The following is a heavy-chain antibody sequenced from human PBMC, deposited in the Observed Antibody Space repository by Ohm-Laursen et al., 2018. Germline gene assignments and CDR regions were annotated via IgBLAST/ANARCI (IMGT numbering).Heavy chain of an antibody. J-gene: IGHJ4*02. D-gene: IGHD5-24*01. CDR2: IYYSGST. CDR1: GGSISSGGYY. CDR3: ARVGREMATIDY. Sequence: PSDTLSLTCTVSGGSISSGGYYWSWIRQHPGKGLEWIGYIYYSGSTYYNPSLKSRVTISVDTSKNQFSLKLRSVTAADTAVYYCARVGREMATIDYWGQGTLVTVSA. V-gene: IGHV4-31*03.